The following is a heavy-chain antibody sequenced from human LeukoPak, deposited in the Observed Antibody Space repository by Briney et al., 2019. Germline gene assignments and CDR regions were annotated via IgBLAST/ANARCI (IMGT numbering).Heavy chain of an antibody. J-gene: IGHJ3*02. Sequence: SQTLSLTCTVSGGSISSGSYYWSWIRQPAGKGLEWIGRIYTSGSTNYNLSLKSRVTISVDTSKNQSSLKLNSVTAADTAVYYCARVPYYYDSSGYPLGAFDIWGQGTMVTVSS. CDR1: GGSISSGSYY. CDR2: IYTSGST. CDR3: ARVPYYYDSSGYPLGAFDI. V-gene: IGHV4-61*02. D-gene: IGHD3-22*01.